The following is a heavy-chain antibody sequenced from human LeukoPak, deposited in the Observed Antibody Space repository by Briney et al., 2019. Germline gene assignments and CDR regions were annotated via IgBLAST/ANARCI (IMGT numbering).Heavy chain of an antibody. CDR2: IDAGGST. J-gene: IGHJ5*02. CDR1: GFTVYNTY. V-gene: IGHV3-53*01. D-gene: IGHD2-2*02. CDR3: ARVALYQSLPFDL. Sequence: GGSLRLSCSASGFTVYNTYMSWVRQAPGKGLEWVSFIDAGGSTDYADSVKGRFTISRDNSNNTVYLQMNSLRAEDTAVYFCARVALYQSLPFDLWGQGSLVTVSS.